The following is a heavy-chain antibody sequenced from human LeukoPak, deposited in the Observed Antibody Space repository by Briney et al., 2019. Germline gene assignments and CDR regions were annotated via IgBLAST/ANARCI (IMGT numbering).Heavy chain of an antibody. CDR3: ARQVGLVGNYYGLEY. CDR2: INPNSGGT. D-gene: IGHD1-26*01. CDR1: GYTFTGYY. J-gene: IGHJ4*02. V-gene: IGHV1-2*02. Sequence: ASVKVSCKASGYTFTGYYMHWVRQAPGQGLEWMGWINPNSGGTNYAQKFQGRVSMTRDMSTNTVYMDLSGLTSDDTAVYYCARQVGLVGNYYGLEYWDQGTLVTVSS.